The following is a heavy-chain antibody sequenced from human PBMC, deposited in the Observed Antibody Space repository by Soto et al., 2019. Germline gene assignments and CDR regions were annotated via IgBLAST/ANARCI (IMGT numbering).Heavy chain of an antibody. J-gene: IGHJ6*02. D-gene: IGHD4-4*01. V-gene: IGHV3-23*01. CDR2: ISGSGGST. Sequence: PLGSLILSCAASGFTFSSYVMSWVRQAPGKGLEWVSAISGSGGSTYFADSVKGRFNISRDNSKNTLYLQMNNLRAEDTALYFCAKDLYSNYDHAKDVWGQRTTVTASS. CDR3: AKDLYSNYDHAKDV. CDR1: GFTFSSYV.